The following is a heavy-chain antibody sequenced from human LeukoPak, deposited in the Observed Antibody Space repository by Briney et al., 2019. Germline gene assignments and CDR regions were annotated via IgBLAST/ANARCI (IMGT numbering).Heavy chain of an antibody. CDR1: GFTFSSYS. J-gene: IGHJ4*02. V-gene: IGHV3-21*01. D-gene: IGHD3-22*01. CDR2: ISSSSSYI. CDR3: ARGVSYYYDSSGSHPPYYFDY. Sequence: PGGSLRLSCAASGFTFSSYSMNWVRQAPGKGLEWVSSISSSSSYIYYADSVKGRFTISRDNAKNSLYLQMNSLRAEDTAVYYCARGVSYYYDSSGSHPPYYFDYWGQGTLVTVSS.